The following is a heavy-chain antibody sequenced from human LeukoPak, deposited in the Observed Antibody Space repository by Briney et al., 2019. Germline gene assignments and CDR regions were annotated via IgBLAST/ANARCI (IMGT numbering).Heavy chain of an antibody. D-gene: IGHD5-18*01. CDR2: IYYSGST. Sequence: SETLSLTCTVSGASISSYYWNWIRQPPGKGLEWIGYIYYSGSTNYNPSLKSRVTISVDTSKNLFSLKLSSVTAADTAVYYCARSQGYSYAYFDYWGQGTLVTVSS. V-gene: IGHV4-59*08. J-gene: IGHJ4*02. CDR3: ARSQGYSYAYFDY. CDR1: GASISSYY.